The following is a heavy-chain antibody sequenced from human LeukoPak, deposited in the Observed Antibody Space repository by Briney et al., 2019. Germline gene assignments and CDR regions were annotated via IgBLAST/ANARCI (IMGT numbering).Heavy chain of an antibody. D-gene: IGHD3-22*01. Sequence: GASVKVSCKASGYTFTSYDINWVRQATGQGLEWMGWMNPNSGNTGYAQKFQGRVTMTRNTSISTAYMELSSLRSEDTAVYYCAREVGYDSSGYYWFDYWGQGTLVTVSS. V-gene: IGHV1-8*01. J-gene: IGHJ4*02. CDR1: GYTFTSYD. CDR2: MNPNSGNT. CDR3: AREVGYDSSGYYWFDY.